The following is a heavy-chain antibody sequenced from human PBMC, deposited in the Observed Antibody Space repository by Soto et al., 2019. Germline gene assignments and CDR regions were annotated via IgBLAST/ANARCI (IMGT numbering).Heavy chain of an antibody. CDR1: GYTLTELS. V-gene: IGHV1-24*01. Sequence: GASVNVSCKVSGYTLTELSMHWVRQAPGKGLEWMGGFDPEDGETIYAQKFQGRVTMTEDTSTDTAYMELSSLRSEDTAVYYCAPRTHDFWSGYENFDYWGQGTLVTVSS. CDR2: FDPEDGET. CDR3: APRTHDFWSGYENFDY. J-gene: IGHJ4*02. D-gene: IGHD3-3*01.